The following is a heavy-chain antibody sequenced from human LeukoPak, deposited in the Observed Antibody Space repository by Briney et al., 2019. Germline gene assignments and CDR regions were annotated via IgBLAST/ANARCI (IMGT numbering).Heavy chain of an antibody. J-gene: IGHJ4*02. CDR2: IIPIFGTA. CDR3: AAAPIEMQQRGFDY. Sequence: ASVKVSCKASGGTFSSYAISWVRQAPGQGLEWMGGIIPIFGTANYAQKFQERVTITRDMSTSTAYMELSSLRPEDTAVYYCAAAPIEMQQRGFDYWGQGTLVTVSS. CDR1: GGTFSSYA. D-gene: IGHD5-24*01. V-gene: IGHV1-69*05.